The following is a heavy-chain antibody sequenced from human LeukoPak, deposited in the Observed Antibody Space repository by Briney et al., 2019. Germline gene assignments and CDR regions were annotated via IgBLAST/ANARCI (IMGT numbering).Heavy chain of an antibody. J-gene: IGHJ3*02. CDR3: ARGGYATDAFDI. CDR1: GFTFSSYS. V-gene: IGHV3-30-3*01. D-gene: IGHD5-12*01. Sequence: GGSLRLSCAASGFTFSSYSMHWVRQAPGKGLEWVAVISYDGSNKYYADSVKGRFTISRDNSKNTLYLQMNSLRAEDTAVYYCARGGYATDAFDIWGQGTMVTVSS. CDR2: ISYDGSNK.